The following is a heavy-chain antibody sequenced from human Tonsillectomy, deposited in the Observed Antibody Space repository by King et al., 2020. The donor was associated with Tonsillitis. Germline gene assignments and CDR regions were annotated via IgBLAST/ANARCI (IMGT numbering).Heavy chain of an antibody. J-gene: IGHJ5*02. V-gene: IGHV1-3*04. CDR2: INTGNGNT. CDR3: ARGGLEWGLRFDP. D-gene: IGHD1-26*01. CDR1: GYTFTSNA. Sequence: QLVQSGAEVKKPGASVQISCKASGYTFTSNAMHRVRQAPGQRLEWMGWINTGNGNTKYSQKFQGRVTITRDTSASTAYMELSSLRSEDTAVYYCARGGLEWGLRFDPWGQGTLVTVSS.